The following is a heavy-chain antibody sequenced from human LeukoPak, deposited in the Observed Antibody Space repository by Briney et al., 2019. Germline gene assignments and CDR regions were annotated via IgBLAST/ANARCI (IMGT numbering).Heavy chain of an antibody. CDR2: IYHSGST. Sequence: PSETLSLTCAVSGYSISSGYYWGWIRQPPGKGLEWIGSIYHSGSTYYNPSLKSRVTISVDTSKNQFSLKLSSVTAADTAVYYCARVGAYCSSTSCYNGAFDIWGQGTMVTVSS. D-gene: IGHD2-2*02. CDR1: GYSISSGYY. CDR3: ARVGAYCSSTSCYNGAFDI. J-gene: IGHJ3*02. V-gene: IGHV4-38-2*01.